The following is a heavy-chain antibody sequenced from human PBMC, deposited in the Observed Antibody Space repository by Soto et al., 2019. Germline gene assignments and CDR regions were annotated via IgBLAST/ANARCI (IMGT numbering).Heavy chain of an antibody. CDR3: AKTASMTIRDGFDHWGQGTLVTVSSGKHLYYCARGGRLGFIVVVPAAMAGSWFAP. V-gene: IGHV3-23*01. D-gene: IGHD2-2*01. CDR1: GFTFSSYA. J-gene: IGHJ5*02. Sequence: SLRLSCAASGFTFSSYAMSWVRQAPGQGLEWVSAISGSGSNPYYADSVKGRFAISRDNSKNTLYLQMNSLRAEDTALYYCAKTASMTIRDGFDHWGQGTLVTVSSGKHLYYCARGGRLGFIVVVPAAMAGSWFAPWGQGTLVTVSS. CDR2: ISGSGSNP.